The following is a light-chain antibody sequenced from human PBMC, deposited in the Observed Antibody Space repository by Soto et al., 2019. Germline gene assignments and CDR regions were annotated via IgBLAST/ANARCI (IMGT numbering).Light chain of an antibody. J-gene: IGKJ1*01. CDR3: QQYQSYSRT. V-gene: IGKV1-5*01. CDR1: QSISSW. CDR2: DAS. Sequence: DIQMTQSPSPLSASVGDRVTITCRASQSISSWLAWYQQKPGKAPKLLIYDASSLESGVPSRFSGRGSGTEFTLTISSLKPDDFATYYCQQYQSYSRTFGQGTKV.